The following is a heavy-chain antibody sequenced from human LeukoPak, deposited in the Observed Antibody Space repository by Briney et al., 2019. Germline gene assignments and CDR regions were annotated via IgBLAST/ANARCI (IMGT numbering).Heavy chain of an antibody. CDR3: ARASSPTYYYDSSGSYNFQH. D-gene: IGHD3-22*01. V-gene: IGHV3-11*01. CDR1: GFTVSDYY. J-gene: IGHJ1*01. Sequence: PGGSLRLSCAASGFTVSDYYMSWIRQAPGKGLEWVSYISSSGSTINYADSVKGRFTISRDNAKNSLYLQMNSLRAEDTAVYYCARASSPTYYYDSSGSYNFQHWGQGTLVTVSS. CDR2: ISSSGSTI.